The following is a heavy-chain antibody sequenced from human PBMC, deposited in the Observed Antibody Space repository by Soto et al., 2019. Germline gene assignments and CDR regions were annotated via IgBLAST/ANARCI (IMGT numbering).Heavy chain of an antibody. CDR1: GGTFSSYA. J-gene: IGHJ5*02. D-gene: IGHD3-22*01. V-gene: IGHV1-69*06. CDR2: SIPIIGTA. CDR3: ARSPGLVVVITNWFDP. Sequence: QVQLVQSGAEVKKPGSSVKVSCKASGGTFSSYAISWVRQAPGQGLEWMGGSIPIIGTANYAQKCQGRVTITADKSTSTAYMELSSLRSEDTAVYYCARSPGLVVVITNWFDPWGQGSLVTVSS.